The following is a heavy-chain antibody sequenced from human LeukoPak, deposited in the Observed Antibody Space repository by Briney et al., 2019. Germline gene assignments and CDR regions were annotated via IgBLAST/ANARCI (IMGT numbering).Heavy chain of an antibody. CDR1: GFTFEDYA. J-gene: IGHJ4*02. D-gene: IGHD3-16*01. Sequence: SLRLSCAASGFTFEDYAVHWVRQAAGKCLEWGSGISCNSGSIGYAASVKGRFTISRDNAKNSLYLQMSSLRAEDTALYYCAKDAHTHMRWGLDYWGQGTLVTVSS. V-gene: IGHV3-9*01. CDR2: ISCNSGSI. CDR3: AKDAHTHMRWGLDY.